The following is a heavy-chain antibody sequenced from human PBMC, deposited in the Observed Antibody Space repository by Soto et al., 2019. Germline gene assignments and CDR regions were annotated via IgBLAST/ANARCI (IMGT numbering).Heavy chain of an antibody. CDR3: ARMHCTDAVCYPLDS. V-gene: IGHV4-61*01. D-gene: IGHD2-8*01. Sequence: SETLSLTCTVSGGSVSSGSDYWSWIRQPPGKGLEWIGFIYYIGSTNYNPSLKSRITINPDTSKNQVSLQLNSVTPEDTAVYYCARMHCTDAVCYPLDSWGQGTLVTVSS. J-gene: IGHJ4*02. CDR2: IYYIGST. CDR1: GGSVSSGSDY.